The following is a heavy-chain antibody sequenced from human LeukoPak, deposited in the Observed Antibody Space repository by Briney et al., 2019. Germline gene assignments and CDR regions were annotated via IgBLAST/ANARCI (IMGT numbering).Heavy chain of an antibody. J-gene: IGHJ5*02. CDR3: ARGWVNCSGGSCYSSWFDP. V-gene: IGHV1-8*01. D-gene: IGHD2-15*01. CDR2: MNPNSGNT. Sequence: ASVEVSCKASGYTFTSYDINWVRQATGQGLEWMGWMNPNSGNTGYAQKFQGRVTMTRNTSISTAYMELSSLRSEDTAVYYCARGWVNCSGGSCYSSWFDPWGQGTLVTVSS. CDR1: GYTFTSYD.